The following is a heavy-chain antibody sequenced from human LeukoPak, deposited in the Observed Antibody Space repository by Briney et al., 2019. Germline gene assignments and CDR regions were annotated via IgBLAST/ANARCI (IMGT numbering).Heavy chain of an antibody. CDR2: IHTSGSP. CDR3: ARQDIAAAGAFDY. CDR1: GGSISNYY. D-gene: IGHD6-13*01. Sequence: SETLSLTYTVSGGSISNYYWSWIRQPAGKGLEWIGRIHTSGSPNCNPSLKSRVTMSVDTSKNQFSLKLSSVTAADTAVYYCARQDIAAAGAFDYWGQGTLVTVSS. V-gene: IGHV4-4*07. J-gene: IGHJ4*02.